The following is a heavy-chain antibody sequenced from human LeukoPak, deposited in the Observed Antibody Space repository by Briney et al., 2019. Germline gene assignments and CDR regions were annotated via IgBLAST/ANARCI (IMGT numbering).Heavy chain of an antibody. CDR1: GGSFSGYY. V-gene: IGHV4-34*01. CDR2: INHSGST. CDR3: ARDGYCSSTSCYNWFDP. D-gene: IGHD2-2*03. Sequence: SETLSLTCAVYGGSFSGYYWSWLRQPPGKGLEWIGEINHSGSTNYNPSLKSRVTISVDTSKNQFSLKLSSVTAADTAVYYCARDGYCSSTSCYNWFDPWGQGTLVTVSS. J-gene: IGHJ5*02.